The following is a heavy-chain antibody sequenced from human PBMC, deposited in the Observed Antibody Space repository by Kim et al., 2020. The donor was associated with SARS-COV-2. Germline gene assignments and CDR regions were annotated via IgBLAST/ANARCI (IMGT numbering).Heavy chain of an antibody. V-gene: IGHV3-48*03. CDR1: GFAFRTFE. D-gene: IGHD1-7*01. CDR3: ARDRNYPNFGMDV. Sequence: GGSLRLSCAASGFAFRTFEMAWVRQAPGKGLEWIAEIGSGTDTRLYADSVKGRFLVSRDNTQGLLYLQMNSLKFEDTAVYYCARDRNYPNFGMDVWGQGTTVIVSS. J-gene: IGHJ6*02. CDR2: IGSGTDTR.